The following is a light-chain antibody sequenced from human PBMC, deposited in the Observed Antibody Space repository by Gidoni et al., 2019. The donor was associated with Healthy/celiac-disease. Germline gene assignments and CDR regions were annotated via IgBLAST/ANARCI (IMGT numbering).Light chain of an antibody. V-gene: IGKV4-1*01. J-gene: IGKJ1*01. CDR1: QSVLYSSNNKNY. Sequence: DIVMTQSPDSLAVSLGERATINCKSSQSVLYSSNNKNYLAWYPQKPVQPPKLLIYWASTREAGVPDRFSGSGSGTDFTLTISSLQAEDVAVYYCQQYYSTRTFGQGTKVEIK. CDR2: WAS. CDR3: QQYYSTRT.